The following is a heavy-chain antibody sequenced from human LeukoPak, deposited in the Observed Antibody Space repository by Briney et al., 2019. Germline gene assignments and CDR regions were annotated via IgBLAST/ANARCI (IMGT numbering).Heavy chain of an antibody. CDR2: ISWNSGSI. CDR3: AKPGSGLYGEGFDY. Sequence: GRSLRLSCTASGFTFDDYAMHWVREAPGKGLGWVSGISWNSGSIVYADSVKGRFTISRDNAKNSLYLQMNSLRVEDMALYYCAKPGSGLYGEGFDYWGQGTLVTVSS. D-gene: IGHD6-19*01. J-gene: IGHJ4*02. CDR1: GFTFDDYA. V-gene: IGHV3-9*03.